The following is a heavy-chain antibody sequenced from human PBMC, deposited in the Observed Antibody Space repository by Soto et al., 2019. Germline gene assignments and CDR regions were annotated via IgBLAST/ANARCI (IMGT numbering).Heavy chain of an antibody. D-gene: IGHD3-3*01. V-gene: IGHV3-21*01. CDR3: ARVGYDFWSGYYPYYYYDGMDV. Sequence: EVQLVESGGGLVKPGGSLRLSCAASGFTFSSYSMNWVRQAPGKGLEWVSSISSSSSYIYYADSVEGRFTISRDNAKNSLYPQMNSLTAEDTAVYYCARVGYDFWSGYYPYYYYDGMDVWGQGTTVTVSS. CDR1: GFTFSSYS. J-gene: IGHJ6*02. CDR2: ISSSSSYI.